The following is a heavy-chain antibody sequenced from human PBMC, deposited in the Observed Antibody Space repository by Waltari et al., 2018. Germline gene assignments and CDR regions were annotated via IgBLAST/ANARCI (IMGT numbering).Heavy chain of an antibody. V-gene: IGHV4-39*07. CDR2: VYYEGYT. D-gene: IGHD4-4*01. J-gene: IGHJ4*02. CDR3: ARGAGHYKPFDS. CDR1: GGSISSAYYY. Sequence: HLQLQESGPGLVKPSETLSLTCTVSGGSISSAYYYWAWIRQPPGKGLAWIATVYYEGYTYYNSSLKSRVTISLDTSKNQFSLKVTSVTAADTAVYYCARGAGHYKPFDSWGQGTLVTVSS.